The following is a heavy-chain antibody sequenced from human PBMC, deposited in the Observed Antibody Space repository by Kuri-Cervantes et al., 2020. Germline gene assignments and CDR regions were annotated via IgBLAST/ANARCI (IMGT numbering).Heavy chain of an antibody. CDR3: ATDKPYHYDSGEYYYYYMDV. CDR2: INPSGGST. D-gene: IGHD3-3*01. J-gene: IGHJ6*03. CDR1: GYTFTSYY. V-gene: IGHV1-46*01. Sequence: SVKVCCKASGYTFTSYYMHWVRQAPGQGLEWMGIINPSGGSTSYAQKVQGRVTMTRDTSTSTVYMELSSLRSEDTAVYYCATDKPYHYDSGEYYYYYMDVWGKGTTITVSS.